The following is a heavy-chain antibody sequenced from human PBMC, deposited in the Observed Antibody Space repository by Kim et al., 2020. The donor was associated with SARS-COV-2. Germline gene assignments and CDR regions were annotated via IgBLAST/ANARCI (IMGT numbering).Heavy chain of an antibody. D-gene: IGHD1-1*01. Sequence: IYYADSVRGRFTIARDNDKNALYLQMNSLRAEDTAVYYWARGPNDSPFDYWGQGTLVTVSS. CDR3: ARGPNDSPFDY. V-gene: IGHV3-48*03. J-gene: IGHJ4*02. CDR2: I.